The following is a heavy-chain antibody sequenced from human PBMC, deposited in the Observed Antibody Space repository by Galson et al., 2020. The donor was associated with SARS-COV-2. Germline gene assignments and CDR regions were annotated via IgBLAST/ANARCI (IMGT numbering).Heavy chain of an antibody. CDR3: ARGPGIAVAGTNLWGCMDV. D-gene: IGHD6-19*01. Sequence: GESLKISCAASGFSFSSYAMHWVRQAPGKGLEWVAAVSNDGNNKYYADSVKGRFTISRDNSKNTLYLQMNSLRVEDTAMYNCARGPGIAVAGTNLWGCMDVWGQGTTVTVSS. CDR2: VSNDGNNK. V-gene: IGHV3-30-3*01. J-gene: IGHJ6*02. CDR1: GFSFSSYA.